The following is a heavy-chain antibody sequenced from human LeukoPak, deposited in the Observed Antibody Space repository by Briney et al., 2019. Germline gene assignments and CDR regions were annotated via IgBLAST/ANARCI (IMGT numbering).Heavy chain of an antibody. CDR1: GDSINGHY. D-gene: IGHD6-13*01. CDR3: ARLSSSTSSSFYYYIGV. V-gene: IGHV4-59*08. CDR2: IYYSGST. Sequence: PSETLSLTCTVSGDSINGHYWSWIRRPPGKGLEWIGYIYYSGSTHYNPSLKSRASLSVDTSKNQFSLNLSSVTAADTAVYYCARLSSSTSSSFYYYIGVWGKGTTVTVS. J-gene: IGHJ6*03.